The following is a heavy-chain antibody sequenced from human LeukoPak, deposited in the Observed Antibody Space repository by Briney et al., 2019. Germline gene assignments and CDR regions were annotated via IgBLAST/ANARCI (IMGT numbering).Heavy chain of an antibody. CDR1: GGSISGYF. D-gene: IGHD1-26*01. CDR2: IYYSGTT. Sequence: SETLSLTCTVSGGSISGYFWTWIRQPPGKGLEWLGHIYYSGTTNYSPSLTSRVSISVDTSKNQFSLKLTSVTAADAAVYYCARSQYTGSCFDYWGQGVLVTVSS. V-gene: IGHV4-59*01. CDR3: ARSQYTGSCFDY. J-gene: IGHJ4*02.